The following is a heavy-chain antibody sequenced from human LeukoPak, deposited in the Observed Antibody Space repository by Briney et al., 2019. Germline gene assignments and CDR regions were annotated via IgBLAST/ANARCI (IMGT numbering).Heavy chain of an antibody. D-gene: IGHD5-24*01. CDR1: GFTVSSNH. J-gene: IGHJ4*02. Sequence: GGSLRLSCAASGFTVSSNHMSWVRQAPGKGLEWVSVIYSGGSTYYADSVKGRFTISRDNSKNTLYLQMNSLRAEDTAVYYCARDGRDGYNDYWGQGTLVTVSS. CDR2: IYSGGST. V-gene: IGHV3-53*01. CDR3: ARDGRDGYNDY.